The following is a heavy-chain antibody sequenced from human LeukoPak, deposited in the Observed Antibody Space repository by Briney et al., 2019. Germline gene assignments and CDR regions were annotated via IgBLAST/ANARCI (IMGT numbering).Heavy chain of an antibody. CDR3: AKDLSSSGRYYFDY. D-gene: IGHD3-22*01. CDR1: GFTFDDYA. CDR2: ISWNSGSI. J-gene: IGHJ4*02. V-gene: IGHV3-9*01. Sequence: GGSLRLSCAASGFTFDDYAMHWVRQAPGKGLEWASGISWNSGSIGYADSVKGRFTISRDNAKNSLYLQMNSLRAEDTALYYCAKDLSSSGRYYFDYWGQGTLVTVSP.